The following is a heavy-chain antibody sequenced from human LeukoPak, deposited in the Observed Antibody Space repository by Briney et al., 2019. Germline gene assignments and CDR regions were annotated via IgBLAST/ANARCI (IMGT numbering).Heavy chain of an antibody. V-gene: IGHV4-30-2*01. CDR2: IYYSGST. J-gene: IGHJ6*02. CDR3: ARDSLRVKLYYYYYGMDV. Sequence: SETLSLTCTVSGGSISSGGYYWSWIRQPPGKGLEWIGYIYYSGSTYYNPSLKSRVTISVDTSKNQFSLKLSSVTAADTAVYYCARDSLRVKLYYYYYGMDVWGQGTTVTVSS. CDR1: GGSISSGGYY. D-gene: IGHD3-16*01.